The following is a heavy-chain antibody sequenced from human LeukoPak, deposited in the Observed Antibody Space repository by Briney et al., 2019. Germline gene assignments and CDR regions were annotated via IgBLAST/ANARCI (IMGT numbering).Heavy chain of an antibody. CDR1: GYTFTSYY. CDR3: ARDLLPSLLYYDILTGYAASGGFDP. CDR2: INPSGGST. J-gene: IGHJ5*02. Sequence: GASVKVSCKASGYTFTSYYMHWVRQAPGQGLEWMGIINPSGGSTSYAQKLQGRVTMTRDTSTSTVYMELSSLRSEDTAVYYCARDLLPSLLYYDILTGYAASGGFDPWGQGTLVTVSS. V-gene: IGHV1-46*01. D-gene: IGHD3-9*01.